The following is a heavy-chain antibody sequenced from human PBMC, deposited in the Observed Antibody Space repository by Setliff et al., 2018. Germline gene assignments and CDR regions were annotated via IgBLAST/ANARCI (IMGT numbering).Heavy chain of an antibody. D-gene: IGHD1-1*01. J-gene: IGHJ3*02. CDR2: IYSSGNT. CDR1: GDSMSNNH. Sequence: PSETLSLTCTVSGDSMSNNHWSWIRQPPGKGLEWIGDIYSSGNTNYNPSLKSRVTISVDTSKSQFSLKLTSVTAADTAVYYCARIRGPTGNCQEAFDIWSEGTMVTVSS. V-gene: IGHV4-59*01. CDR3: ARIRGPTGNCQEAFDI.